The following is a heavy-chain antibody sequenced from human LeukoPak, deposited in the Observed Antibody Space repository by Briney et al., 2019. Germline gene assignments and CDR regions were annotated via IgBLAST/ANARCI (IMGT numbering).Heavy chain of an antibody. V-gene: IGHV4-34*01. CDR2: INDSEST. D-gene: IGHD3-16*02. J-gene: IGHJ4*02. CDR3: ARIGVVRFDY. Sequence: SEALSLTCAVYGGSSSGYYWSWIRQAPGKGLEWIGEINDSESTNYNPSLKSRVTISVDTSKNQFSLKLSSVTAADTAVYYCARIGVVRFDYWGQGTLVTVSS. CDR1: GGSSSGYY.